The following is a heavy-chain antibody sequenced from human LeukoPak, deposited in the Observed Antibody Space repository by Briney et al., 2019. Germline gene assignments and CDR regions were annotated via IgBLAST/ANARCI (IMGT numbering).Heavy chain of an antibody. CDR3: ATGSSGQYVFNFDY. V-gene: IGHV3-7*01. J-gene: IGHJ4*02. CDR1: GFIFSNYW. D-gene: IGHD3-22*01. CDR2: IKHDGSEK. Sequence: GGSLGLSCAASGFIFSNYWMSWVRQAPGKGLEWVANIKHDGSEKYYVDSVKGRFTVSRDNAKNSLYLQMNSLRGEDTAVCYCATGSSGQYVFNFDYWGQGTLVTVPS.